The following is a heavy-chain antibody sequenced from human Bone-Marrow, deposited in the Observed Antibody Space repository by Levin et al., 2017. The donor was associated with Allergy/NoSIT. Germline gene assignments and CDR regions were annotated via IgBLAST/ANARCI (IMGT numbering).Heavy chain of an antibody. J-gene: IGHJ4*02. V-gene: IGHV3-43D*04. D-gene: IGHD6-25*01. CDR2: ISRDGSIP. CDR3: AKDNSAALRLDS. CDR1: GFIFEEFA. Sequence: PGGSLRLSCAASGFIFEEFAMHWVRQVPGKGLEWICLISRDGSIPHYADSVKGRFTVSRDNSKNALFLQINSLRADDPAFSYCAKDNSAALRLDSWGPGTLVTVSS.